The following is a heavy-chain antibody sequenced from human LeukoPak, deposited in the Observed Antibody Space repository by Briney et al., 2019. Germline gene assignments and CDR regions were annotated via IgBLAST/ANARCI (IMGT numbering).Heavy chain of an antibody. CDR2: ISGSGGGT. CDR1: GFTFSSYA. V-gene: IGHV3-23*01. Sequence: GGSLRLSCAASGFTFSSYAMSWVRQAPGKGLEWVSAISGSGGGTYYADSVKGRFTISRDNSKNTLYLQMNSQRAEDTAVYYCAKDARATFLQYYFDFWGQGTLVTVSS. CDR3: AKDARATFLQYYFDF. J-gene: IGHJ4*02. D-gene: IGHD2/OR15-2a*01.